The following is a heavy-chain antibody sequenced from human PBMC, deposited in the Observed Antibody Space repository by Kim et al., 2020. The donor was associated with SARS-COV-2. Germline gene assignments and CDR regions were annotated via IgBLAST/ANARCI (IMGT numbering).Heavy chain of an antibody. Sequence: GGSLRLSCAASGFIFSTYSMFWVRQAPGKGLEWVSYISVGSATIYYADSVKGRFTISRDDAKSSLFLQLNSLRDEDTAVYYCARHRHYGSGTYYTQQHYFDYWGQGTLVTVSS. V-gene: IGHV3-48*02. CDR1: GFIFSTYS. J-gene: IGHJ4*02. CDR2: ISVGSATI. D-gene: IGHD3-10*01. CDR3: ARHRHYGSGTYYTQQHYFDY.